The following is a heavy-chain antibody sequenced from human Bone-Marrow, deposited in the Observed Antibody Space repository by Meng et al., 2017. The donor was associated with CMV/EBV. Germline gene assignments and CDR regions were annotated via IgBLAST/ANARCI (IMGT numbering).Heavy chain of an antibody. D-gene: IGHD3-3*01. CDR2: INPNTGGT. Sequence: ASVKVSCKTSGYTLTAYCMHWVRQAPGEGLEWMGWINPNTGGTNYAQKFQGRITMTRYTSIRTAYMELSSLRSDDTAVYYCARAYDFWSGYYTYYFDYWGQGTLVTVSS. V-gene: IGHV1-2*02. J-gene: IGHJ4*02. CDR1: GYTLTAYC. CDR3: ARAYDFWSGYYTYYFDY.